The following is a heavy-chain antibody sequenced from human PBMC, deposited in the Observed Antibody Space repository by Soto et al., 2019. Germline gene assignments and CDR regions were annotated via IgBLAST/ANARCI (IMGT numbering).Heavy chain of an antibody. D-gene: IGHD6-13*01. CDR3: AKGTAAGHLYNWFDP. CDR1: GFTFDVYA. CDR2: ISWNSGTI. Sequence: SLRLSCAASGFTFDVYAMHWVRQAPGKGLEWVSTISWNSGTIGYADSVKGRFTISRDNANNYLYLQMNSLRVEDTAFYYCAKGTAAGHLYNWFDPWGQGTLVTVSS. J-gene: IGHJ5*02. V-gene: IGHV3-9*01.